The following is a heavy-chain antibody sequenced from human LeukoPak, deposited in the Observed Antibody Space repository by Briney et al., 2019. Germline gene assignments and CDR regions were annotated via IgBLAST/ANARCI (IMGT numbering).Heavy chain of an antibody. CDR3: AKDGYGVLRGGDY. J-gene: IGHJ4*02. D-gene: IGHD4-17*01. Sequence: GGSQSLSCAASGFSFSSYGMHWVRQAPGKGLEWVAFIRSDGSNEHYADSVKGRFTISRDNSKNTLYLQMNRLRAEDTAVYYCAKDGYGVLRGGDYWGQGTLVTVSS. CDR1: GFSFSSYG. V-gene: IGHV3-30*02. CDR2: IRSDGSNE.